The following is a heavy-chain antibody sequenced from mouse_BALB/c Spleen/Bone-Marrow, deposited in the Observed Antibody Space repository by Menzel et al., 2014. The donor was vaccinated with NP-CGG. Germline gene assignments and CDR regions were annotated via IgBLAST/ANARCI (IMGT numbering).Heavy chain of an antibody. CDR2: ISNGGGST. CDR3: ARRAGAY. V-gene: IGHV5-12-2*01. D-gene: IGHD3-3*01. Sequence: VQLKESGGGLVQPGGSLKLSCAASGFTFSSYTMPWVRQTPEKRLEWVAYISNGGGSTYYPDTVKGRFTISRDNAKNTLYLQMSSLKSEDTAMYYCARRAGAYWGQGTLVTVSA. J-gene: IGHJ3*01. CDR1: GFTFSSYT.